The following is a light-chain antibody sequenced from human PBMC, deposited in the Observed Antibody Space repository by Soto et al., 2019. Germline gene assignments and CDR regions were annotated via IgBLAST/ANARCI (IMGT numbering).Light chain of an antibody. V-gene: IGLV4-69*01. CDR3: QTWGTGIQV. J-gene: IGLJ2*01. CDR2: LNSDGSH. Sequence: QLVLTQSPSASASLGASVKLTCTLSSGHSSYAIAWHQQQPEKGPRYLMKLNSDGSHSKGDGIPDRFSGSSSGAERYLTISSLQSEDEADFYCQTWGTGIQVFDGGNKLTVL. CDR1: SGHSSYA.